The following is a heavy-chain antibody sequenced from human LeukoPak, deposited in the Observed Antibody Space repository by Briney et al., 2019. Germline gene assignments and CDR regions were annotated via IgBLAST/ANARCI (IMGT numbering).Heavy chain of an antibody. CDR3: ARIDTYYYDSSGYYSAFDI. J-gene: IGHJ3*02. V-gene: IGHV3-30*03. CDR1: GFTFTNYG. Sequence: GGSLRLSCAASGFTFTNYGMHWVRQAPGKGLEWVAVISYDGRNKYYTDSVKGRFTISRDNSKNTLYLQMNSLRAEDTAVYYCARIDTYYYDSSGYYSAFDIWGQGTIVTVSS. D-gene: IGHD3-22*01. CDR2: ISYDGRNK.